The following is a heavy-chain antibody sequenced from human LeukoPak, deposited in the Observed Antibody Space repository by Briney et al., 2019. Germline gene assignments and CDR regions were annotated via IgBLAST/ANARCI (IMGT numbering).Heavy chain of an antibody. V-gene: IGHV4-39*01. CDR3: ARHGSWYGTFQN. Sequence: SETLSLTCSVSGGSVSNSSYYWGWIRQPPGKGLEWIGSIYFPGTTYYNPSLKSRVTISIDTAKNQFSLKLTAVTAADTAVYYCARHGSWYGTFQNWGQGTLVTVSS. CDR1: GGSVSNSSYY. J-gene: IGHJ4*02. D-gene: IGHD6-13*01. CDR2: IYFPGTT.